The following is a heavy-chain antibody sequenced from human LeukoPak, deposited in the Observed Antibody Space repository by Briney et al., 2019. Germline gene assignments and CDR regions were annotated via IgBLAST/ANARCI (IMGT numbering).Heavy chain of an antibody. D-gene: IGHD1-26*01. J-gene: IGHJ4*02. V-gene: IGHV3-66*01. CDR1: EFSVGSNY. Sequence: GGSLRLSCAASEFSVGSNYMTWVRQAPGKGLEWVSLIYSGGSTYYADSVKGRFTISRDNSKNTLYLQMNSLRAEDTAVYYCARDSSVGAGYWGQGTLVTVSS. CDR2: IYSGGST. CDR3: ARDSSVGAGY.